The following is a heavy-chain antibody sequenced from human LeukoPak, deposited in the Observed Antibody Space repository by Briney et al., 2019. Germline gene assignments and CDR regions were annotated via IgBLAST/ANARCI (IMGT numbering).Heavy chain of an antibody. CDR1: GFTFSSYA. CDR3: AKDPDDFWSGSNWFDP. J-gene: IGHJ5*02. D-gene: IGHD3-3*01. V-gene: IGHV3-23*01. CDR2: ISGNGGNT. Sequence: GGSLRLSCAASGFTFSSYAMSWVRRAPGKGLEWVSTISGNGGNTYYADSVKGRFTISRDNSKNTLYLQMNSLRAEDTAVYYCAKDPDDFWSGSNWFDPWGQGTLVTVSS.